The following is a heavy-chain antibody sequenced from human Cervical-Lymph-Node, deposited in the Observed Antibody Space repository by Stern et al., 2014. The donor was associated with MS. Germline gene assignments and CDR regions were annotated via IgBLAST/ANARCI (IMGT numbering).Heavy chain of an antibody. D-gene: IGHD5-18*01. J-gene: IGHJ6*02. CDR2: INPNSGGT. CDR3: ARGWGYSYGYYYGMDV. Sequence: VQLVQSGAAVKKPGASVKVSCKASGYTFTGYYMHWVRQAPGPGLEWVGWINPNSGGTNYAQKFQGWVTMTRDTSISTAYMELSRLRSDDTAVYYCARGWGYSYGYYYGMDVWGQGTTVTVSS. CDR1: GYTFTGYY. V-gene: IGHV1-2*04.